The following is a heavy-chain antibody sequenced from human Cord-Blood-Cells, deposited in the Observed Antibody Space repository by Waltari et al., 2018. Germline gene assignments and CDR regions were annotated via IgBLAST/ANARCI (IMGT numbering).Heavy chain of an antibody. V-gene: IGHV5-51*01. J-gene: IGHJ4*02. D-gene: IGHD3-3*01. CDR1: GYSFTTYW. Sequence: EVQLVQSGAEVKKPGESLKISCKGSGYSFTTYWIGWVRQMPGKGLELMGIIFPGGTDTRYSPSVQGQVTIAADKSISTAYLQWSSLKASDTAMYYCARLLPSYYDFWSGYSAFDYWGQGTLVTVSS. CDR3: ARLLPSYYDFWSGYSAFDY. CDR2: IFPGGTDT.